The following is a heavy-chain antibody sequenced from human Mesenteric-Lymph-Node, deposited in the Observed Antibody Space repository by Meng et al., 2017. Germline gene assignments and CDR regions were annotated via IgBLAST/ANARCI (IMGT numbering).Heavy chain of an antibody. V-gene: IGHV3-15*01. CDR2: IRSKADGETS. Sequence: GGSPRLSCVGSGFTFSNAWMSWVRQAPGKGLEWVGRIRSKADGETSDYSTPVNGRFTISRDDSKNTLYLEMNSLKVEDTAVYYCAWDDRAKFDYWGQGTLVTVSS. J-gene: IGHJ4*02. CDR1: GFTFSNAW. D-gene: IGHD5-18*01. CDR3: AWDDRAKFDY.